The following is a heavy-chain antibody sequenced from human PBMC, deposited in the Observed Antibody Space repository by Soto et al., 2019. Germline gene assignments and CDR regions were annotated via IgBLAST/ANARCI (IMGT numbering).Heavy chain of an antibody. D-gene: IGHD3-22*01. Sequence: PGGSLRLSCAAAGFTFSDYYMSWIRQAPGKGLEWVSYISGSGTSIYYADSVKGRFTISRDNAKNSLYLQMNSLRAEDTAVYYCARPLHYYDGSGYSAYWGQGTLVTVS. CDR3: ARPLHYYDGSGYSAY. CDR2: ISGSGTSI. V-gene: IGHV3-11*04. CDR1: GFTFSDYY. J-gene: IGHJ4*02.